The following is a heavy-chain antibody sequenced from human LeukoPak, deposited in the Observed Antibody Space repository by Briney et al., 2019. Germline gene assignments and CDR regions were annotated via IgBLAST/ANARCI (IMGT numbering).Heavy chain of an antibody. CDR3: GKDPNGDYLGAFDF. Sequence: GGPLKLSCAASGFTLSNYGMAWVRQPPGKGLEWVAAVRGSGYSTSYADSVRGRFTISRDNSKNTLYLQMNSLRAEDTAVYYCGKDPNGDYLGAFDFWGQGTMVTVSS. D-gene: IGHD4-17*01. J-gene: IGHJ3*01. CDR2: VRGSGYST. V-gene: IGHV3-23*01. CDR1: GFTLSNYG.